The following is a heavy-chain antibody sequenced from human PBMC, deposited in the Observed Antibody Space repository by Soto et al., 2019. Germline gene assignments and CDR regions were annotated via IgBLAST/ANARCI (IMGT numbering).Heavy chain of an antibody. D-gene: IGHD5-18*01. CDR1: GGSISSSIYY. V-gene: IGHV4-39*01. Sequence: PSETLSLTCTVSGGSISSSIYYWGWIRQHPRKGLEWIGSIYYSGITYYNPSLKSRVTISVDTSKNQFSLKLSSVTAADTAVYYCARPIWLWLESSPYGMDVWGQGTTVTVSS. J-gene: IGHJ6*02. CDR2: IYYSGIT. CDR3: ARPIWLWLESSPYGMDV.